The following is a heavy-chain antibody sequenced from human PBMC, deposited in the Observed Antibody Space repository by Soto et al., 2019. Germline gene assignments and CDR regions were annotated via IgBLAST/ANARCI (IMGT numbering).Heavy chain of an antibody. CDR2: IYYSGST. V-gene: IGHV4-39*01. J-gene: IGHJ4*02. D-gene: IGHD6-13*01. CDR3: ASRASSSWYITDS. CDR1: GGSISSSIYY. Sequence: PSETLSLTCTVSGGSISSSIYYWGWIRQPPGKGLEWIGSIYYSGSTYYNPSLKSRVTISVDTSKNQFSLKLSSVTAADTAVYYCASRASSSWYITDSWGQGTLVTVSS.